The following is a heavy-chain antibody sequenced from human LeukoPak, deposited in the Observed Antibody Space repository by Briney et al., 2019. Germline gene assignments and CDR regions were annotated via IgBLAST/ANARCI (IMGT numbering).Heavy chain of an antibody. J-gene: IGHJ4*02. V-gene: IGHV4-30-4*08. Sequence: SQTLSLTCTVSGGSISSGDYYWSWIRQPPGKGLEWIGYNYYSRSTYYNPSFKIRVTISVDTSKNQFSLKLSSVTAADTAVYYCARVSIAVAGTDYWGQGTLVTVSS. CDR1: GGSISSGDYY. CDR3: ARVSIAVAGTDY. CDR2: NYYSRST. D-gene: IGHD6-19*01.